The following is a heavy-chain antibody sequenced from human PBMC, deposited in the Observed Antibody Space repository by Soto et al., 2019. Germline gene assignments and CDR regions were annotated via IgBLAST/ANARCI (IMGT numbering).Heavy chain of an antibody. J-gene: IGHJ6*02. Sequence: QVQLVESGGGVVQPGRSLRLSCAASGFTFSSYAMHWVRQAPGKGLEWVAVISYDGSNKYYADSVKGRFAISRDNSKNTLYLQMNRLRAEDTAVYYCAREDYYGSGSLRCGMDVWGQGTTVTVSS. CDR1: GFTFSSYA. D-gene: IGHD3-10*01. CDR3: AREDYYGSGSLRCGMDV. CDR2: ISYDGSNK. V-gene: IGHV3-30*09.